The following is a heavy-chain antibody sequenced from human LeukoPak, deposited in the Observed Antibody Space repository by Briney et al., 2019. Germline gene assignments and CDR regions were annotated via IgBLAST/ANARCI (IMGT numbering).Heavy chain of an antibody. CDR2: MNPNSGDT. CDR3: ARGPAGDY. J-gene: IGHJ4*02. CDR1: GYTFTNYD. Sequence: ASVKVSCKASGYTFTNYDICWVRQATGQGLEWMGWMNPNSGDTGYAQKFQGRVTMTRDTSISTAYMELSSLRSDDTAVYYCARGPAGDYWGQGTLVTVSS. V-gene: IGHV1-8*01.